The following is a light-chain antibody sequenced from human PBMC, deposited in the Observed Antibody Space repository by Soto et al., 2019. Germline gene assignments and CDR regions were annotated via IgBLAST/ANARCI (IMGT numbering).Light chain of an antibody. CDR3: QHYNSYSEA. J-gene: IGKJ1*01. V-gene: IGKV1-5*03. CDR1: QTISSW. CDR2: KAS. Sequence: DIQITQSTSTRSGSVGDRVTLSCRASQTISSWLAWYQQKPGKAPKLLIYKASTLKSGVPSRFSGSGSGTEFTLTISSLQPDDFATYYCQHYNSYSEAFGRGTKVDIK.